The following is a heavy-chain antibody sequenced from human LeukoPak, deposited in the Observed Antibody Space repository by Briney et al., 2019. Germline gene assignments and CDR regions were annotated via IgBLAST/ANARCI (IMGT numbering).Heavy chain of an antibody. D-gene: IGHD3-9*01. J-gene: IGHJ5*02. CDR3: ARAVLYYDIKWFDP. V-gene: IGHV4-59*01. Sequence: PSETLSLTCTVTGGSISSYYWSWIRQPPGKGLEWIGYIYYSGSTSYNPSLKSRVTISVDTSKNQFSLKLSSVTAADTAVYYCARAVLYYDIKWFDPWGQGTLVTVSS. CDR2: IYYSGST. CDR1: GGSISSYY.